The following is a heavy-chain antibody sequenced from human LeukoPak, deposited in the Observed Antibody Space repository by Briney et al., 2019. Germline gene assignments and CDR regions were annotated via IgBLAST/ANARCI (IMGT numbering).Heavy chain of an antibody. CDR3: AKDMGGAVAGNSFDY. CDR1: GYTFTSYG. J-gene: IGHJ4*02. D-gene: IGHD6-19*01. CDR2: ISAYNGNT. Sequence: ASVKVSCKASGYTFTSYGISWVRQAPGQGLEWMGWISAYNGNTNYAQKLQGRVTMTTDTSTSTAYMELRSLRSDDTALYYCAKDMGGAVAGNSFDYWGQGTLVTVSS. V-gene: IGHV1-18*01.